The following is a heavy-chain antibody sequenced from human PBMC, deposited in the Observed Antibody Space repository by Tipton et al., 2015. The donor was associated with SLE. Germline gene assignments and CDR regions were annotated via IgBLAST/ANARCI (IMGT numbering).Heavy chain of an antibody. J-gene: IGHJ4*02. V-gene: IGHV4-59*11. CDR3: ARLGTGTTIGFWFDY. CDR2: ISYSGST. D-gene: IGHD1-1*01. CDR1: GDTISDHY. Sequence: TLSLTCTVSGDTISDHYWRWIRQPPGKGLEWIGYISYSGSTNYSPSLKSRVTISVDTSKNQISLKLSSVTAADTAMYYCARLGTGTTIGFWFDYWGQGTLVTVSS.